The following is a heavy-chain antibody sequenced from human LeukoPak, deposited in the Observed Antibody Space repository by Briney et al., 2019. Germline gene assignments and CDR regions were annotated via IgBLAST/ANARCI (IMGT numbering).Heavy chain of an antibody. CDR1: GGSFSSSGYY. Sequence: SETLSLTCTVSGGSFSSSGYYWGWIRQPPGKGLEWIGSIYYSGSTYYNPSLKSRVTISVDTSKNQFSLKLSSVTAADTAVYYCARNREGIAVTGKKPYYYYYYYMDVWGKGTTVTVSS. V-gene: IGHV4-39*07. J-gene: IGHJ6*03. CDR2: IYYSGST. CDR3: ARNREGIAVTGKKPYYYYYYYMDV. D-gene: IGHD6-19*01.